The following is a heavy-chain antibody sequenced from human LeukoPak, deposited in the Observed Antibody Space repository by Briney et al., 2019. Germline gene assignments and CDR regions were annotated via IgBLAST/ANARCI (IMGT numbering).Heavy chain of an antibody. Sequence: SETLSLTCTVSGGSINSGSYYWSWIRQPAGKGLEWIGRIYTSGSTNYNPSLESRLTMSADTSKNQFSLKVRSVTAADTAVYYCARDWGFQWLDPWGQGTLVTVSS. D-gene: IGHD3-16*01. CDR1: GGSINSGSYY. CDR2: IYTSGST. CDR3: ARDWGFQWLDP. J-gene: IGHJ5*02. V-gene: IGHV4-61*02.